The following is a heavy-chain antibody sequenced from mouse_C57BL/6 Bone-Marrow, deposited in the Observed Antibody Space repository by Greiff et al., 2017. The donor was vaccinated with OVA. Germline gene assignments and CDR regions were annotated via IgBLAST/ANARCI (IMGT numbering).Heavy chain of an antibody. D-gene: IGHD1-1*01. J-gene: IGHJ4*01. Sequence: EVKVVESGAELVRPGASVKLSCTASGFNIKDDYMHWVKQRPEQGLEWIGWIDPENGDTEYASKFQGKATITADTSSNTAYLQLSSLTSEDTAVYYCTSYGSESLYAMDYWGQGTSVTVSS. CDR2: IDPENGDT. CDR1: GFNIKDDY. CDR3: TSYGSESLYAMDY. V-gene: IGHV14-4*01.